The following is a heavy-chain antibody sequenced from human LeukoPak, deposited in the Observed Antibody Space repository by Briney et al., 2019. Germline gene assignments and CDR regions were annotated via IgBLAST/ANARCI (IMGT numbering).Heavy chain of an antibody. CDR2: INPNTGGT. Sequence: ASGKVSCKASGYAFIAFHIYWVRQAPGQGLEWMGWINPNTGGTNSAQKFQGRVTMTTDTSITTAYMDLSSLTSDDTAVYYCARAPALVSHFDYWGQGTLVTVSS. D-gene: IGHD2/OR15-2a*01. J-gene: IGHJ4*02. CDR3: ARAPALVSHFDY. V-gene: IGHV1-2*02. CDR1: GYAFIAFH.